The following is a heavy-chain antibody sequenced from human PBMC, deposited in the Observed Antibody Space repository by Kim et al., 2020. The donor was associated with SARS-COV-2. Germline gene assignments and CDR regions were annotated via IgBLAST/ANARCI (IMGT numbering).Heavy chain of an antibody. Sequence: GGSLRLSCAASGFTFSNFWMNWVRQAPGKGLEWVANIKQDGSENFFLDSLRGRFTISRDNAKNSLYLQMNSLRAEDTAVYYCVRGTSYFDLWCQGTLFTV. CDR1: GFTFSNFW. D-gene: IGHD3-22*01. CDR3: VRGTSYFDL. J-gene: IGHJ4*02. V-gene: IGHV3-7*01. CDR2: IKQDGSEN.